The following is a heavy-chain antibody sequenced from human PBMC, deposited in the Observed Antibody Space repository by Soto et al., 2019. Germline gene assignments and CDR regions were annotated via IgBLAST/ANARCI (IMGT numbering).Heavy chain of an antibody. CDR3: AREITSGWNAFVC. CDR2: IYAGGTS. J-gene: IGHJ4*02. CDR1: GFTVRTSY. Sequence: EVQLVESGGGLVQPGGSLRLSCAASGFTVRTSYMNWVRQSPGRGLEWLSVIYAGGTSYHADSVKGRFTISRDESRNTVYLQMNSLRAEDTAVYYCAREITSGWNAFVCWGQGTLVTVSS. D-gene: IGHD6-19*01. V-gene: IGHV3-66*01.